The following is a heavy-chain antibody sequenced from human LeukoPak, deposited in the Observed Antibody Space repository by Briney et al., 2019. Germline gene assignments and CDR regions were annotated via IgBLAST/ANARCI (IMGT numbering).Heavy chain of an antibody. J-gene: IGHJ4*02. CDR3: ARDNDFDY. CDR1: GFTFTSYG. V-gene: IGHV1-18*01. CDR2: ISVYNGNT. D-gene: IGHD2-8*01. Sequence: ASVMVSCKASGFTFTSYGISWVRQAPGQGLEWMGWISVYNGNTNYAQKLQGRVTMTTDTSTSTAYMELSSLRSEDTAVYYCARDNDFDYWGQGTLVTVSS.